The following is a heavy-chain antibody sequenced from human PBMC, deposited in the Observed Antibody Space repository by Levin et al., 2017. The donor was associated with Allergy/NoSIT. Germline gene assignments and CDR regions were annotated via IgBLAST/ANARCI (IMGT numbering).Heavy chain of an antibody. CDR2: INHSGST. D-gene: IGHD3-10*01. CDR3: ARGRFMGFDY. V-gene: IGHV4-34*01. J-gene: IGHJ4*02. Sequence: SETLSLTCAVYGGSFSGYYWSWIRQPPGKGLEWIGEINHSGSTNYNPSLKSRVTISVDTSKNQFSLKLSSVTAADTAVYYCARGRFMGFDYWGQGTLVTVSS. CDR1: GGSFSGYY.